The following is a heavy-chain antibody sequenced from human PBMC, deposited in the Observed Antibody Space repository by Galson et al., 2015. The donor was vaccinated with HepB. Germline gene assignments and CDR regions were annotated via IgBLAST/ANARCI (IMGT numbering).Heavy chain of an antibody. V-gene: IGHV3-30-3*01. CDR3: ARDPNPLGPYYYDSSSYLVY. CDR2: ISYDGSNK. CDR1: GFTFSSYA. Sequence: SLRLSCAASGFTFSSYAMHWVRQAPGKGLEWVAVISYDGSNKYYADSVKGRFTISRDNSKNTLYLQMNSLRAEDTAVYYCARDPNPLGPYYYDSSSYLVYWGQGTLVTVSS. D-gene: IGHD3-22*01. J-gene: IGHJ4*02.